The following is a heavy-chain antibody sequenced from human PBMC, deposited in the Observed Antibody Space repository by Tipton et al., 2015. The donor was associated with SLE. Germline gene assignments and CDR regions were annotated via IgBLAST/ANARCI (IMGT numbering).Heavy chain of an antibody. CDR3: ARHSRNADYMDV. CDR2: IKQDGSEK. V-gene: IGHV3-7*02. CDR1: GFTFSSYW. Sequence: SLRLSCAASGFTFSSYWMSWVRQAPGKGLEWVANIKQDGSEKYYADSVKGRFTISRDNSKNTFYLQMNSLRAEDSAVYYCARHSRNADYMDVWGKGTTVTVSS. J-gene: IGHJ6*03. D-gene: IGHD3-22*01.